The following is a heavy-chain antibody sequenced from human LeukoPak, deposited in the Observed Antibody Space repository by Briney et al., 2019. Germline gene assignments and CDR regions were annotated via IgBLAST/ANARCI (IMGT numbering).Heavy chain of an antibody. D-gene: IGHD3-10*01. J-gene: IGHJ4*02. V-gene: IGHV4-34*01. CDR2: INHSGST. Sequence: SETLSLTCAVYGGSFSGYYWSWIRQPPGKGLEWIGEINHSGSTNYNPSLKSRVTISVDTSKNQFSLKLSSVTAADTAVYYCATSGRTYYYGSGSYQNYWGQGTLVTVSS. CDR3: ATSGRTYYYGSGSYQNY. CDR1: GGSFSGYY.